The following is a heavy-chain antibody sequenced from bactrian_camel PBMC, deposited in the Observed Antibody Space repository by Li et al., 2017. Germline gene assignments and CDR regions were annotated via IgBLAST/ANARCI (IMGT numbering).Heavy chain of an antibody. CDR2: IDTDHGGGAT. CDR3: VTSFGLRFYHY. CDR1: GFTDITFSWYA. J-gene: IGHJ4*01. V-gene: IGHV3S40*01. Sequence: DVQLVESGGGLVHPGGSLRLSCAASGFTDITFSWYAMSWVRQAPGKGLEWVSGIDTDHGGGATYYADSMKGRFTISKDVEKNTLNLQMNNLKPEDTAVYYCVTSFGLRFYHYWGQGTQVTVS. D-gene: IGHD1*01.